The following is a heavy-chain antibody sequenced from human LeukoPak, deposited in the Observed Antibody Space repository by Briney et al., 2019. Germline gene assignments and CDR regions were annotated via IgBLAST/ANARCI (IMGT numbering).Heavy chain of an antibody. J-gene: IGHJ4*02. D-gene: IGHD3-22*01. CDR3: ARHSSTYYRFDY. Sequence: PSETLSLTCTVSGGSISSYYWSWIRQPPGKGLEWMGYIHYSGSTNYNPSLKSRVTISVDTSKNQFSLKVSSVTAADTAVYYCARHSSTYYRFDYWGQGTLVSVSS. CDR2: IHYSGST. V-gene: IGHV4-59*08. CDR1: GGSISSYY.